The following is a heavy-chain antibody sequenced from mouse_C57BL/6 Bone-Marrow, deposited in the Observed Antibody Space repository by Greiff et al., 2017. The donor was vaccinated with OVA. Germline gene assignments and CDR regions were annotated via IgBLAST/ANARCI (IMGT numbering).Heavy chain of an antibody. CDR1: GFNIKDDY. Sequence: VQLQQSGAELVRPGASVKLSCTASGFNIKDDYMHWVKQRPEQGLEWIGWIDPENGDTEYASKFQGKATITADTSSNTAYLQLSSLTSEDTAVYYSTTGLYDDYDEGGAMDYWGQGTSGTVSS. CDR3: TTGLYDDYDEGGAMDY. CDR2: IDPENGDT. D-gene: IGHD2-4*01. V-gene: IGHV14-4*01. J-gene: IGHJ4*01.